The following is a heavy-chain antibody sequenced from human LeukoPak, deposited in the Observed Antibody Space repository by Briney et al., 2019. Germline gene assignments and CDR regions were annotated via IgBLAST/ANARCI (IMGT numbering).Heavy chain of an antibody. CDR1: GFTFSNAW. J-gene: IGHJ4*02. D-gene: IGHD3-16*02. Sequence: GGSLRLSCAASGFTFSNAWMSWVRQAPGKGLEWVGRIKGKTDGGTTDYAAPVKGRFTISRDDSKNTLYLQMNSLKTEDTAVYYCTTDRLSYDYVWGSYLSEEVDYWGQGTLVTVSS. V-gene: IGHV3-15*01. CDR3: TTDRLSYDYVWGSYLSEEVDY. CDR2: IKGKTDGGTT.